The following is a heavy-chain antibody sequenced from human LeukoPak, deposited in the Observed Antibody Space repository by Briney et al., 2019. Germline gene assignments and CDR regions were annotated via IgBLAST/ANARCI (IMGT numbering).Heavy chain of an antibody. J-gene: IGHJ4*02. CDR1: GGSISTTNW. D-gene: IGHD3-3*01. CDR3: AREGGFYRPLDY. CDR2: VHLDGRT. V-gene: IGHV4-4*02. Sequence: SGTLSLICGVSGGSISTTNWWTWVRQPPGKGLEWIGEVHLDGRTNYNPSLEGRLTMAVDLSENHISLTLTSVTAADTAVYYCAREGGFYRPLDYSGQGTLVTVSS.